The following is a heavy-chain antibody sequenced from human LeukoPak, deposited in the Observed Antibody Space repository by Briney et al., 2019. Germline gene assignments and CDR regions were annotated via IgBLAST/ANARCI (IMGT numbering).Heavy chain of an antibody. CDR1: GGSISRYY. Sequence: SETLSLTCNVSGGSISRYYWTWIRQPPGKGLEWIGYMYYSGSTNYNPSPKSRVTISVDTSKNQISLKVRSVTAADTAVYYCARAPYSGRTGEYYFDNWGQGTLVTVSS. D-gene: IGHD1-26*01. J-gene: IGHJ4*02. V-gene: IGHV4-59*01. CDR3: ARAPYSGRTGEYYFDN. CDR2: MYYSGST.